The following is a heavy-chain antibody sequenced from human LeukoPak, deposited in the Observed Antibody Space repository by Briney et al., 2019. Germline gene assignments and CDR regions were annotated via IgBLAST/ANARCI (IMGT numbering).Heavy chain of an antibody. Sequence: GGSLRLSCAAYGFTLSSYAMSWVRQAPGKGLEWVSTIRTNGAGTHYADSVRGRFTISRDDSKNTLYLQMDSLGAEDTAVYYCARDDYGDSGPLFDYWGQGTLVTVSS. D-gene: IGHD4-17*01. CDR2: IRTNGAGT. V-gene: IGHV3-23*01. J-gene: IGHJ4*02. CDR3: ARDDYGDSGPLFDY. CDR1: GFTLSSYA.